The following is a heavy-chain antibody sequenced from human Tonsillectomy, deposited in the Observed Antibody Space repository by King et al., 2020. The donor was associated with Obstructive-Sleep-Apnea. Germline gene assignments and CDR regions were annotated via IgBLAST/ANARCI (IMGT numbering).Heavy chain of an antibody. V-gene: IGHV1-8*01. J-gene: IGHJ6*02. D-gene: IGHD3-10*01. CDR1: GYTFTSYD. CDR3: ARSLTYYSKRGMDV. CDR2: MNPNSGNT. Sequence: VQLVESGAEVKKPGASVKVSCKASGYTFTSYDINWVRQATGQGLEWMGWMNPNSGNTGYAQKFQGRVTMTRNTSISTAYMELSSLRSEDTAVYYCARSLTYYSKRGMDVWGQGTTVTVSS.